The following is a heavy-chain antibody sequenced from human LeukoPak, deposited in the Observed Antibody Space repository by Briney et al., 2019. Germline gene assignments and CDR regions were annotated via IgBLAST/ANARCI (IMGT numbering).Heavy chain of an antibody. CDR1: GFTFSSYW. V-gene: IGHV3-7*01. J-gene: IGHJ4*02. CDR3: AREYYDSSGYEDGIDY. CDR2: IKQDGSEK. Sequence: GGSLRLSCAASGFTFSSYWMSWVRQAPGKGLEWVANIKQDGSEKYYVDSVKGRFAISRDNAKNSLYLQMNSLRAEDTAAYYCAREYYDSSGYEDGIDYWGQGTLVTVSS. D-gene: IGHD3-22*01.